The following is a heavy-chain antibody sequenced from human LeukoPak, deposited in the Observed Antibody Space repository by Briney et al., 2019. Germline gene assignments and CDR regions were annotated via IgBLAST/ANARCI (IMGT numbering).Heavy chain of an antibody. CDR2: IYTSGST. CDR3: ARVGGSYFNFDY. J-gene: IGHJ4*02. D-gene: IGHD1-26*01. Sequence: SETLSLTCTVSGGSISSGSYYWSWIRQPAGKGLEWIGRIYTSGSTNYNPSLKSRVTISVDTSKNQFSLRLSSVTAADTAVYYCARVGGSYFNFDYWGQGTLVTVSS. CDR1: GGSISSGSYY. V-gene: IGHV4-61*02.